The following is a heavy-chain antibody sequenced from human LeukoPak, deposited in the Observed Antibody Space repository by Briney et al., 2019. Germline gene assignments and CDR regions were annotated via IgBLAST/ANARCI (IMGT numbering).Heavy chain of an antibody. V-gene: IGHV3-21*04. CDR1: GFTFSSYS. CDR2: ISSSSSYI. Sequence: KSGGSLRLSCAASGFTFSSYSMNWVRQAPGKGLEWVSSISSSSSYIYYADSVKGRFTISRDNAKNSLYLQMNSLRAEDTAVYYCARGFRDSSGWYYFDYWGQGTLVTVSS. J-gene: IGHJ4*02. D-gene: IGHD6-19*01. CDR3: ARGFRDSSGWYYFDY.